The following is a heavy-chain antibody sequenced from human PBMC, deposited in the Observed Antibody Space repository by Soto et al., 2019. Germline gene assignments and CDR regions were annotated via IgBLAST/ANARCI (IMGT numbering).Heavy chain of an antibody. Sequence: SETLSLTCTVSGGSISSGGYYGSWIRQHPGKGLEWIGYIYYSGSTYYNPSLKSRVTISVDTSKNQFSLKLISVTAADTAVYYCARVSGKNYFDYWGQGTLVTVSS. CDR2: IYYSGST. CDR3: ARVSGKNYFDY. J-gene: IGHJ4*02. CDR1: GGSISSGGYY. V-gene: IGHV4-31*03.